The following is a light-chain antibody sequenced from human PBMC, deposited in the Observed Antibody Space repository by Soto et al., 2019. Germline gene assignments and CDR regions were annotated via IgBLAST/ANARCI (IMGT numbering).Light chain of an antibody. CDR2: AAS. J-gene: IGKJ5*01. CDR3: QQSYSTLLIT. CDR1: QSISSY. Sequence: DIQMSQSPSSLSASVGDRVTITFRASQSISSYLNWYQQKPGKAPKLLIYAASSLQSGVPSRFSGSGSGTDFTLTISSLQPDDFATYYCQQSYSTLLITFGQGTRLEIK. V-gene: IGKV1-39*01.